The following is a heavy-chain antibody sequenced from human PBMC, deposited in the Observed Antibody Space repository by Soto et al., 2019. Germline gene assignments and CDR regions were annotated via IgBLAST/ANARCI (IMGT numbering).Heavy chain of an antibody. CDR3: ARDRGSGSYLAFDI. CDR1: GGSISSSSYY. D-gene: IGHD3-10*01. Sequence: PSETLSLTCTVSGGSISSSSYYWGWIRQPPGKGLEWIGSIYYSGSTYYNPSLKSRVTISVDTSKNQFSLKLSSVTAADTAVYYCARDRGSGSYLAFDIWGQGTMVTVSS. V-gene: IGHV4-39*07. CDR2: IYYSGST. J-gene: IGHJ3*02.